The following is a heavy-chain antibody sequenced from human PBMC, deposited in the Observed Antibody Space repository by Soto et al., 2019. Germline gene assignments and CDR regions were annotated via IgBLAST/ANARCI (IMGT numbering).Heavy chain of an antibody. CDR2: INHSGST. CDR3: ARGRARYFDY. J-gene: IGHJ4*02. V-gene: IGHV4-34*01. D-gene: IGHD1-26*01. Sequence: SETLSLTCAVYGGSFSGYYWSWIRQPPGKGLEWIGEINHSGSTNYNPSLKSRVTISVDTSKNQFSLKLSSVTAEDTAVYYCARGRARYFDYWGQGTLVTVSS. CDR1: GGSFSGYY.